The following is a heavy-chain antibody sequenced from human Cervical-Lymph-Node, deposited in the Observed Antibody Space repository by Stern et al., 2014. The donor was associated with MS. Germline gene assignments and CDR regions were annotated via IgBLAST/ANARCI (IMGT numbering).Heavy chain of an antibody. V-gene: IGHV3-7*01. CDR3: ASGGL. CDR2: IKQDGSEK. Sequence: EVQLVESGGGLVQPGGSLRLSCAASGFTFSSSWMNWVRQAPGKGLEWVANIKQDGSEKYYVDSVKGRFTISRDNAKNSLYLQMNSLRADDTAVYYCASGGLWGQGTLVTVSS. J-gene: IGHJ4*02. CDR1: GFTFSSSW.